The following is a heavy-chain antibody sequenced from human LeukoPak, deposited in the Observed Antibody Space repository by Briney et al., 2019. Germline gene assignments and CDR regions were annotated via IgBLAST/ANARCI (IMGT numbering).Heavy chain of an antibody. Sequence: PSETLSLTCTVSGGSISSYYWSWIRQPPGEGLEWIGYIYYSGSTNYNPSLKSRVTISVDTSKNQFSLKLSSVTAADTAVYYCAREVRYCSSTSCYPFFDYWGQGTLVTVSS. V-gene: IGHV4-59*12. CDR3: AREVRYCSSTSCYPFFDY. D-gene: IGHD2-2*01. CDR2: IYYSGST. J-gene: IGHJ4*02. CDR1: GGSISSYY.